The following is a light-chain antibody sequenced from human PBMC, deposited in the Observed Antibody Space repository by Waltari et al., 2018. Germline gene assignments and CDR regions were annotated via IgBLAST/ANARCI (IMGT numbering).Light chain of an antibody. V-gene: IGKV1-39*01. CDR1: QSISSY. Sequence: DIQMTQSPSSLSASVGDRVTITCRASQSISSYINWYQQKPGKAPKLLIYAASSLQSGVPSRFSGSGSGTDFTLTISSLQPEDFATYYCQQSYSTVWTFGQGTKVEIK. CDR3: QQSYSTVWT. CDR2: AAS. J-gene: IGKJ1*01.